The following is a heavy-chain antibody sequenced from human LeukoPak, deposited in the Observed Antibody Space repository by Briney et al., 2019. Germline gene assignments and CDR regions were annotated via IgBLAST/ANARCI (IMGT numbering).Heavy chain of an antibody. Sequence: GASVKVSCKASGGTFSSYAISWVRQAPGQGLEWMGWISAYNGNTNYAQKLQGRVTMTTDTSTSTAYMELRSLRSDDTAVYYCARVVGSQLELGRVDYWGQGTLVTVSS. CDR2: ISAYNGNT. CDR3: ARVVGSQLELGRVDY. V-gene: IGHV1-18*01. CDR1: GGTFSSYA. J-gene: IGHJ4*02. D-gene: IGHD1-1*01.